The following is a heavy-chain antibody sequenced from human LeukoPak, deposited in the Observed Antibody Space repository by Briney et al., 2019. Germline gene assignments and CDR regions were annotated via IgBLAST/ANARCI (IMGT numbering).Heavy chain of an antibody. J-gene: IGHJ6*03. D-gene: IGHD6-19*01. V-gene: IGHV3-30-3*01. CDR1: GFTFSSYA. CDR2: ISYDGSNK. Sequence: QAGGSLRLSCAASGFTFSSYAMHWVRQAPGKGLEWVAVISYDGSNKYYADSVKGRFTISRDNSKNTLYLQMNSLRAEDTAVYYCAREIAVYYYMDVWGKGTTVTVSS. CDR3: AREIAVYYYMDV.